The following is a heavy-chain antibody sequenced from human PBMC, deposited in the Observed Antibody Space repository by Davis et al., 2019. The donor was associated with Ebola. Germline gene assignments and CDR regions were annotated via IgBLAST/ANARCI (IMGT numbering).Heavy chain of an antibody. J-gene: IGHJ4*02. Sequence: AASVKVSCKASGYTFTNYGITWVRQAPGQGLEWMGWINPHNGNTNYAQNVQGRVIITSDTATTTAYMEVGSLRSDDTAVYYCVTENWYRFESWGQGTLVTVSS. V-gene: IGHV1-18*04. CDR2: INPHNGNT. D-gene: IGHD1-1*01. CDR1: GYTFTNYG. CDR3: VTENWYRFES.